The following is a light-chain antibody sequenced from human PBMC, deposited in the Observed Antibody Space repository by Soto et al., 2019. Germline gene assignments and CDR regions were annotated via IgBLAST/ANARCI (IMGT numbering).Light chain of an antibody. J-gene: IGLJ1*01. CDR3: CSYAVSSTFV. CDR2: EGS. V-gene: IGLV2-23*01. Sequence: QSVLTQPASVSGSPGQSITISCTGTSSDVGSYNLVSWYQQHPGKAPKLTIYEGSKWPSGVSNRFSGSKSGNTASLTISGLQAEDEADYYCCSYAVSSTFVFGTGTKLTVL. CDR1: SSDVGSYNL.